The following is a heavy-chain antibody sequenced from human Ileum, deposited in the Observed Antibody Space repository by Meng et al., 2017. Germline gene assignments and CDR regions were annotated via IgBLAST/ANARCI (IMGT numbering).Heavy chain of an antibody. CDR2: PSS. V-gene: IGHV4-61*01. CDR3: ARDHWGSLDY. J-gene: IGHJ4*02. CDR1: AGSGSTASSQ. Sequence: LVKPSDTRSSICTVSAGSGSTASSQGGWIRRPPGKGLECLCYPSSNYNPSLNGRVTISVDTSKIQFSLTLSSVTAAYTAVYYCARDHWGSLDYWGQGTLVTVSS. D-gene: IGHD7-27*01.